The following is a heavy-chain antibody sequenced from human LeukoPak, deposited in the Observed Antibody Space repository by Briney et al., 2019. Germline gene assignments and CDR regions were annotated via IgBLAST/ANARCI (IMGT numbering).Heavy chain of an antibody. V-gene: IGHV4-34*01. J-gene: IGHJ6*02. CDR3: ASRLFRYYYYYGMDV. CDR1: GGSFSGYY. D-gene: IGHD3-10*01. Sequence: PSETLSLTCAVYGGSFSGYYWSWIRQPPGKGLEWIGEINHSGSTNYNPSLKSRVTISVDTSKNQFSLKLSSVTAADTAVYYCASRLFRYYYYYGMDVWGQGTTVTVS. CDR2: INHSGST.